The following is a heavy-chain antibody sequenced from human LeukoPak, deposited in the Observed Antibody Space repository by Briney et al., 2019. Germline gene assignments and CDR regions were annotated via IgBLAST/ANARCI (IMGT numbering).Heavy chain of an antibody. J-gene: IGHJ5*02. CDR2: IYNDGST. CDR3: ARGADCSSSSCNGGNWFDP. V-gene: IGHV4-59*01. D-gene: IGHD2-2*01. CDR1: GGSLSNFF. Sequence: SETLSLTCTVSGGSLSNFFWAWIRQPPGKGLEWIGYIYNDGSTKYNPSLKSRVTISVDTSKNQFSLKLSSVTAADTAVYYCARGADCSSSSCNGGNWFDPWGQGTLVTVSS.